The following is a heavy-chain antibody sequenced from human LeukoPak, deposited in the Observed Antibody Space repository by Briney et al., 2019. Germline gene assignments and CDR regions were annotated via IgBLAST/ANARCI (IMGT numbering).Heavy chain of an antibody. D-gene: IGHD2-2*01. CDR1: GFTSRNYS. CDR3: ARDKYSSSWFADS. CDR2: INSRSSYI. V-gene: IGHV3-21*01. Sequence: GGSLRLSCAASGFTSRNYSMQWVRQAPGKGLEWVSSINSRSSYIHYADSVKGRFTISRDNAKNSLFLQMNSLRAEDTAVYYCARDKYSSSWFADSWGQGTPVTVSS. J-gene: IGHJ4*02.